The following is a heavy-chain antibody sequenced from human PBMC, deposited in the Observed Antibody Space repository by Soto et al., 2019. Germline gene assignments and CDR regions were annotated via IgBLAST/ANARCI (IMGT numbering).Heavy chain of an antibody. CDR3: AKVGRGSGIHFNSFGY. CDR1: GFTVGNNY. CDR2: IYSTGTT. Sequence: EVQLVESGGGLIQPGGSLKLSCAASGFTVGNNYMSWVRQAPGKGLEWVSLIYSTGTTKYADSVKGRFTVSRDNAKNTLYLQMNCLRDEDTTVYYCAKVGRGSGIHFNSFGYWGQGTLVTVSS. D-gene: IGHD3-10*01. V-gene: IGHV3-53*01. J-gene: IGHJ4*02.